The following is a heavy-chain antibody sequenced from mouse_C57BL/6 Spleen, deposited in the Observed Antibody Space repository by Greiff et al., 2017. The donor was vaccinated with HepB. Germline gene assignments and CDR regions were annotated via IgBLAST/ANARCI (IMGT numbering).Heavy chain of an antibody. CDR2: IHPNSGST. V-gene: IGHV1-64*01. CDR3: ARQAYYYGSPHWYFDV. Sequence: VQLQQPGAELVKPGASVKLSCKASGYTFTSYWMHWVKQRPGQGLEWIGMIHPNSGSTNYNEKFKSKATLTVDKSSSTAYMQLSSLTSEDSAVYYCARQAYYYGSPHWYFDVWGTGTTVTVSS. CDR1: GYTFTSYW. D-gene: IGHD1-1*01. J-gene: IGHJ1*03.